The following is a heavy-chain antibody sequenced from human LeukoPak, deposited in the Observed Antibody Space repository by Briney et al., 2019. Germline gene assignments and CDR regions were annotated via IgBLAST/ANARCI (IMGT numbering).Heavy chain of an antibody. Sequence: HPGGSLRLSCAASGFTFNSRWMIWVRQAPGKGRAGVANLNEDGGEKYYVDSVKGRFTISRDNAKNTVYLQISSLRAEDTAVYYCARSLSSPVTNYWGQGTLVTVSS. D-gene: IGHD2-2*01. CDR1: GFTFNSRW. V-gene: IGHV3-7*01. CDR3: ARSLSSPVTNY. CDR2: LNEDGGEK. J-gene: IGHJ4*02.